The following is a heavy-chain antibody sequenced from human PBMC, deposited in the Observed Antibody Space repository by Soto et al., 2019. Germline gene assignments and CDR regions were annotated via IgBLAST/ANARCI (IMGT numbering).Heavy chain of an antibody. V-gene: IGHV1-18*01. D-gene: IGHD3-22*01. Sequence: QVQLVQSGAEVKKPGASVKVSCKASGYTFITYGVSWVRQAPGQGLDWLGWISTYNGNTRYAERLQGRVTMTTDTTTNTAYMELRRLRSDDTVVYYCARGPTDYYDNSANYFLDYWGQGTLVTVSS. CDR1: GYTFITYG. J-gene: IGHJ4*02. CDR2: ISTYNGNT. CDR3: ARGPTDYYDNSANYFLDY.